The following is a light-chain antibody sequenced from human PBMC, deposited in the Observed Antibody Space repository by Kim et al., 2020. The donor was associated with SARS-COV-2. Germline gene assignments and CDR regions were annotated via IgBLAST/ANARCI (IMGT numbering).Light chain of an antibody. CDR1: QGVSTN. J-gene: IGKJ4*01. V-gene: IGKV3-15*01. Sequence: SPGERATPSCRASQGVSTNLAWYQQKPGQAPRLLIYDVSIRASGIPARFSGSGSGTEFTLTISSLESEDFAVYLCQHYNKWFELSFGGGTKVDIK. CDR3: QHYNKWFELS. CDR2: DVS.